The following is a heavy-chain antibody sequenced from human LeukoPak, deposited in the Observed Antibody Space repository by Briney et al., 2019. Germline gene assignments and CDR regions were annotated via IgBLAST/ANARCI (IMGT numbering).Heavy chain of an antibody. CDR3: ARGRGYSGYDSYY. V-gene: IGHV3-64*01. CDR2: ISSNGGST. Sequence: GGSLRLSCAASGFTFSSYAMHWVRQAPGKGLEYVSAISSNGGSTYYANSVKGRFTISRDNSKNTLYLQMGSLRAEDMAVYYCARGRGYSGYDSYYWGQGTLVTVSS. D-gene: IGHD5-12*01. J-gene: IGHJ4*02. CDR1: GFTFSSYA.